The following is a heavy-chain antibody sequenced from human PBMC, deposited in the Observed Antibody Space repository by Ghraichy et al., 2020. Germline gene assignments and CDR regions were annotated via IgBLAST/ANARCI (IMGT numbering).Heavy chain of an antibody. CDR2: INHSGST. J-gene: IGHJ5*02. CDR3: ARGRRVRGVIITLRRENWFDP. V-gene: IGHV4-34*01. CDR1: GGSFSGYY. Sequence: SETLSLTCAVYGGSFSGYYWSWIRQPPGKGLEWIGEINHSGSTNYNPSLKSRVTISVDTSKNQFSLKLSSVTAADTAVYYCARGRRVRGVIITLRRENWFDPWGQGTLVTVSS. D-gene: IGHD3-10*01.